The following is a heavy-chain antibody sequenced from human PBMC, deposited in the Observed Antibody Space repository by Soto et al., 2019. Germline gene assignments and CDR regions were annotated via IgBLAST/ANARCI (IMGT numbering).Heavy chain of an antibody. J-gene: IGHJ5*02. V-gene: IGHV1-69*08. CDR1: GGTFSSYT. CDR3: ARDKVAVVVPAAETKFPTGWFDP. D-gene: IGHD2-2*01. CDR2: IIPILGIA. Sequence: QVQLVQSGAEVKKPGSSVKVSCKASGGTFSSYTISWVRQAPGQGLEWMGRIIPILGIANYAQKFQGRVTIHADTSTSTAYMELSSLRSYDTALYYCARDKVAVVVPAAETKFPTGWFDPWGQGTLVTVSS.